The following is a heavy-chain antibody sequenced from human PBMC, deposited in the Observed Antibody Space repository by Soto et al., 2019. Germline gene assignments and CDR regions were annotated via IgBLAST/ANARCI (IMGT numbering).Heavy chain of an antibody. CDR2: IYWDDDR. Sequence: SGPTLVNPTQTLTLTCSFSGFSLSTSRVGVAWIRQPPGKALEWLAIIYWDDDRRYSPSLKTRLAITKDTSKNQVVLTMTNLDPGDTATYYCAHIMLTWGRVSALDAFDMWGQGTMVTVSS. V-gene: IGHV2-5*02. CDR3: AHIMLTWGRVSALDAFDM. CDR1: GFSLSTSRVG. D-gene: IGHD3-16*01. J-gene: IGHJ3*02.